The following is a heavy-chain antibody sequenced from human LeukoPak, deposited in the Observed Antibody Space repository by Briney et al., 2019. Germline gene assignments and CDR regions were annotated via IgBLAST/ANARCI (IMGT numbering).Heavy chain of an antibody. D-gene: IGHD3-3*01. J-gene: IGHJ4*02. V-gene: IGHV3-33*08. CDR3: ARDGGIGLDY. CDR1: GFTFSSYG. Sequence: GESLRLSCAASGFTFSSYGMHWVRQAPGKGLEWVAVIWYDESKKYHADSVKGRFTISRDVSKNTLYLQMNSLRAEDTAVYYCARDGGIGLDYWGQGTLVTVSS. CDR2: IWYDESKK.